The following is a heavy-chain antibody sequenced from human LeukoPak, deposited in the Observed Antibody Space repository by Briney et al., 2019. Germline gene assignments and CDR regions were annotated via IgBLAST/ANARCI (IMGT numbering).Heavy chain of an antibody. Sequence: GSLRLSCAASGFTFSSYAMSWVRQAPGKGLEWIGEINHSGSTNYNPSLKSRVTISVDTSKNQFSLKLSSVTAADTAVYYCARGHQGGDCSSTSCYAEDYWGHGTLVTVSS. J-gene: IGHJ4*01. V-gene: IGHV4-34*01. D-gene: IGHD2-2*01. CDR2: INHSGST. CDR3: ARGHQGGDCSSTSCYAEDY. CDR1: GFTFSSYA.